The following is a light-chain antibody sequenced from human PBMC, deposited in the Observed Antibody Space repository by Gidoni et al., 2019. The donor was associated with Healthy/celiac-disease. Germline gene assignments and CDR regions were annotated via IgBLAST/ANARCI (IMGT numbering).Light chain of an antibody. CDR3: SSYAGSNNLGV. CDR2: EAS. CDR1: SSDVGGYNY. J-gene: IGLJ1*01. Sequence: QSALTQPPSASGSPGQSVTISCTGTSSDVGGYNYVSWYQPHPGKAPKPMISEASKRPSGVPDRFSGSKSGNTASLTVSGLQAEDEADYYCSSYAGSNNLGVFGTGTKVTVL. V-gene: IGLV2-8*01.